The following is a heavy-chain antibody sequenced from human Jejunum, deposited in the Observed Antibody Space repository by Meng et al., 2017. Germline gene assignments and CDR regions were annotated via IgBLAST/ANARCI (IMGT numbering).Heavy chain of an antibody. D-gene: IGHD1-20*01. CDR2: IYWDDDK. CDR1: GFSLTTSGVG. Sequence: QITLKESGSTLVKPTHTLTLTCHFSGFSLTTSGVGVGWIRQPPGKALEGLALIYWDDDKRYSPSLKNRLTIAKDTSKNQVVLTMTNMDPVDTATYYCAHRRGYSSNWNVGYFDYWGQGILVTVSS. J-gene: IGHJ4*01. V-gene: IGHV2-5*02. CDR3: AHRRGYSSNWNVGYFDY.